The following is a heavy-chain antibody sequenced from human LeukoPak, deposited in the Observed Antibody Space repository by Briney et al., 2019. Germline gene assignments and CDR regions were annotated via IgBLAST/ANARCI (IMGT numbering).Heavy chain of an antibody. D-gene: IGHD5-24*01. CDR3: AKDGRWLQWGYFDY. Sequence: GGSLRLSCAASEFTFDDYAMHWVRQAPGKGLEWVSLISGDGGSTYYADSVKGRFTISRDNSKNSLYLQMNSLRTEDTALYYCAKDGRWLQWGYFDYWGQGTLVTVSS. CDR2: ISGDGGST. CDR1: EFTFDDYA. V-gene: IGHV3-43*02. J-gene: IGHJ4*02.